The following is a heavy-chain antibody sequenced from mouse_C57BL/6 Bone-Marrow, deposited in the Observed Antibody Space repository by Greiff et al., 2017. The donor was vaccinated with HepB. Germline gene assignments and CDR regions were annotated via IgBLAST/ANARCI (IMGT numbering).Heavy chain of an antibody. D-gene: IGHD3-2*02. CDR1: GYTFTDYY. CDR2: INPYNGGT. CDR3: ARSRLWVTGAMDY. V-gene: IGHV1-19*01. Sequence: EVQLQQSGPVLVKPGASVKMSCKASGYTFTDYYMNWVKQSHGKSLEWIGVINPYNGGTSYNQKFKGKATLTVDKSSSTAYMELNSLTSEDSAVYYCARSRLWVTGAMDYWGQGTSVTVSS. J-gene: IGHJ4*01.